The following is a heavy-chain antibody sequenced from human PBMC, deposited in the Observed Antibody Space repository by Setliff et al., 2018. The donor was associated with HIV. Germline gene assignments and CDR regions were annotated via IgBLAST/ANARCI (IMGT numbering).Heavy chain of an antibody. CDR2: IKQDGSEK. CDR1: GFTFSKYW. Sequence: PGGSLRLSCAASGFTFSKYWMSWVRQGPGKGLEWVANIKQDGSEKHYVGSVKGRFTISRDNDKKLLILQMNSLAAEDMAVYYCMTGHYRSSSGWGQGTLVTVSS. V-gene: IGHV3-7*03. CDR3: MTGHYRSSSG. J-gene: IGHJ4*02. D-gene: IGHD6-6*01.